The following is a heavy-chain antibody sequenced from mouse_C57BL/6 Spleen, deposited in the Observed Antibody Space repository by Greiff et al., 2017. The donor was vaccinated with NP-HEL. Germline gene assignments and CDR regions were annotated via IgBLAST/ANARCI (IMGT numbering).Heavy chain of an antibody. CDR3: ARYKYMGTAGAMDY. V-gene: IGHV7-3*01. J-gene: IGHJ4*01. D-gene: IGHD2-14*01. CDR2: IRNRANGYTS. CDR1: GFTFTAYY. Sequence: EVKLMESGGGLVQPGGSLSLSCAASGFTFTAYYMSWVCQPPGKALEWVGFIRNRANGYTSEYSAFVKGRFTNSRDKSQSILYLEMDALRAEDSATYYCARYKYMGTAGAMDYWGQGTSVTVSA.